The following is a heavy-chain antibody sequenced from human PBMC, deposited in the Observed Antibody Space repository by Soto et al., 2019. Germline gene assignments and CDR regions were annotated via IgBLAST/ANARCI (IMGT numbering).Heavy chain of an antibody. CDR3: ARVYYDILTGSSKYYFDY. CDR2: INAGNGNT. CDR1: GYTFTSYA. D-gene: IGHD3-9*01. J-gene: IGHJ4*02. Sequence: ASVKVSCKASGYTFTSYAMHWVRQAPGQRLEWMGWINAGNGNTKYSQKFQGRVTITRDTSASTAYMELSSLRSEDTAVYYCARVYYDILTGSSKYYFDYWGQGTLVTVSS. V-gene: IGHV1-3*01.